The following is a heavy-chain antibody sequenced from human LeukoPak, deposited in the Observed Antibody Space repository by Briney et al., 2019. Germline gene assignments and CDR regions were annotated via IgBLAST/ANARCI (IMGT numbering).Heavy chain of an antibody. Sequence: GESLRLSCAASGFTFSSYAMNWVRQAPGKGLEWVSTISNSGGSTYYADSVKGRFTISRGNSRNTLYLQMHSLTAEDTAVYYCAKDRMLYSTGEFDYWSQGTLVTVSS. J-gene: IGHJ4*02. CDR2: ISNSGGST. CDR3: AKDRMLYSTGEFDY. CDR1: GFTFSSYA. D-gene: IGHD2-15*01. V-gene: IGHV3-23*01.